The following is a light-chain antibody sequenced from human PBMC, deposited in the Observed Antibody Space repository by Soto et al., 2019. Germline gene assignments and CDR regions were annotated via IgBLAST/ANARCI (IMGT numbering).Light chain of an antibody. V-gene: IGLV2-14*03. Sequence: QSALTQPASVSGYPGQSITISCTGTSSDVGGYNYVSWYQQHPDKAPKLMIYDVSNRPSGVSNRFSGSKSGNTASLTISGLQADDEADYYCSSYTSSSTRVFGTGTKVTVL. CDR2: DVS. CDR3: SSYTSSSTRV. CDR1: SSDVGGYNY. J-gene: IGLJ1*01.